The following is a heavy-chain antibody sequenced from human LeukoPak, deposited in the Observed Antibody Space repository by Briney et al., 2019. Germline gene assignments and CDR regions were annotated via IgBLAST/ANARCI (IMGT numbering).Heavy chain of an antibody. CDR3: ARDRELGVFDY. CDR1: GGTFSSYA. V-gene: IGHV1-69*06. Sequence: ASVKVSCKASGGTFSSYAISWVRQAPGQGLEWMGGIIPIFGTANYAQKFQGRVTITADKSTSTAYMELSSLRSEDTAVYYCARDRELGVFDYWGQGTLVTVSS. CDR2: IIPIFGTA. J-gene: IGHJ4*02. D-gene: IGHD1-26*01.